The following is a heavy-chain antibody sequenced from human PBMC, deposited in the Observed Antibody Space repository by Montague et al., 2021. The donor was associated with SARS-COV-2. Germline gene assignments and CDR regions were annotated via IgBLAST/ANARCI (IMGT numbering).Heavy chain of an antibody. CDR2: ISSSGSTI. V-gene: IGHV3-11*01. CDR3: ARVDYSGYRPIRYYYGMDV. D-gene: IGHD6-13*01. Sequence: SLRLSCAASGFTFSDYYMSWIRQAPGKGLEWVSYISSSGSTIYYADSVKGRFTISRDNAKNSLYLQMNSLRAEDTAVYYCARVDYSGYRPIRYYYGMDVWGQGTTVTVSS. J-gene: IGHJ6*02. CDR1: GFTFSDYY.